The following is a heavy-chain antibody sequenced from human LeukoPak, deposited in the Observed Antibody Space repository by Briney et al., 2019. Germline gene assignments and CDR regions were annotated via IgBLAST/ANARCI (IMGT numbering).Heavy chain of an antibody. Sequence: RPGGSLRLSCAASGFTFSSYWMHWVRQAPGRGLVWVSRISSDGSSTIYAASVKGRFTISRDNAKNTLYLQMNSLRAEDTAVYYCARDWGGYGPTSHDYWGQGTLVTVSS. CDR2: ISSDGSST. CDR3: ARDWGGYGPTSHDY. D-gene: IGHD3-16*01. CDR1: GFTFSSYW. J-gene: IGHJ4*02. V-gene: IGHV3-74*01.